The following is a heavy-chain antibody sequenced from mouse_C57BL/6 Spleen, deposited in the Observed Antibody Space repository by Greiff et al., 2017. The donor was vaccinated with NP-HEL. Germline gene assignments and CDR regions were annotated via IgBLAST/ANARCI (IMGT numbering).Heavy chain of an antibody. Sequence: DVHLVESGGGLVKPGGSLKLSCAASGFTFSSHAMSWVRQTPEKRLEWVATISDGGSYTYYPDNVKGRFTISRDNAKNNLYLQMSHLKSEDTAMYYCARDGPRYYFDYWGQGTTLTVSS. CDR3: ARDGPRYYFDY. J-gene: IGHJ2*01. D-gene: IGHD3-1*01. CDR2: ISDGGSYT. CDR1: GFTFSSHA. V-gene: IGHV5-4*01.